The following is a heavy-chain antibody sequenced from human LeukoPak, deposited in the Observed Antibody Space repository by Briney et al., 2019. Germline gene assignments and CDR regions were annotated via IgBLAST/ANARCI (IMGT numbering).Heavy chain of an antibody. CDR3: ARDSGYSSGWYGMSGSYYYGMDV. V-gene: IGHV4-34*01. Sequence: SETLSLTCAVYGGSFSGYYWSWIRQPPGKGLEWIGEINHSGSTNYNPSLKSRVTISVDTSKNQFSLKLSSVTAADTAVYYCARDSGYSSGWYGMSGSYYYGMDVWGQGTTVTVSS. D-gene: IGHD6-19*01. CDR1: GGSFSGYY. CDR2: INHSGST. J-gene: IGHJ6*02.